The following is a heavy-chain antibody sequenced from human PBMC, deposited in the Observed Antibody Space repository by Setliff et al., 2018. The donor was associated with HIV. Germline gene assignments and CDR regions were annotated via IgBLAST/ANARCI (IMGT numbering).Heavy chain of an antibody. V-gene: IGHV1-2*02. CDR1: GYSFTGYY. CDR2: ISPYNGDT. CDR3: ARMNAYYNVWRSTYYFDY. Sequence: ASVKVSCKASGYSFTGYYMHWVRQAPGQGLEWMGWISPYNGDTYYDEKFQGRVTMTTDTSTSTASMELTSLRSDDTAVYYCARMNAYYNVWRSTYYFDYWGQGTLVTVSS. J-gene: IGHJ4*02. D-gene: IGHD3-3*01.